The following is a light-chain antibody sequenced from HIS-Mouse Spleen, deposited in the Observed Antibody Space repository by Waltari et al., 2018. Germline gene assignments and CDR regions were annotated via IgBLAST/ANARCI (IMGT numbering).Light chain of an antibody. J-gene: IGLJ1*01. CDR1: SRDVCGYNY. CDR2: DVS. CDR3: CSYAGSYTGV. V-gene: IGLV2-11*01. Sequence: SALTQPRSVPASPGQSVTISCTRPSRDVCGYNYVTWYQQHPGKAPKLMIYDVSKRPAGVPDRFSGSKSGNTASLTISGLQAEDEADYYCCSYAGSYTGVFGTGTKVTVL.